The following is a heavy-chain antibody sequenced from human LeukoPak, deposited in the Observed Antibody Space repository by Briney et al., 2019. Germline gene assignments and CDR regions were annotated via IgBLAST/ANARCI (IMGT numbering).Heavy chain of an antibody. V-gene: IGHV3-30*02. CDR3: ARAPFSSSSWYHYFDY. J-gene: IGHJ4*02. CDR1: GFTFSSYG. D-gene: IGHD6-13*01. CDR2: IRYDGSNK. Sequence: GGSLRLSCAASGFTFSSYGMHWVRQAPGKGLEWVAFIRYDGSNKYYADSVKGRFTISRDNSKNTLYLQMNSLRAEDTAVYYCARAPFSSSSWYHYFDYWGQGTLVTVSP.